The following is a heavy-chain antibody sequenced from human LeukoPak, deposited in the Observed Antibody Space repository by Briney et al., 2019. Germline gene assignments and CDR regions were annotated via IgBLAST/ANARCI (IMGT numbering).Heavy chain of an antibody. CDR2: ISTYNGNT. CDR3: APKSGDDAFDI. V-gene: IGHV1-18*01. Sequence: ASVKVSCKASGYTFTSYGISWVRQAPGQGLEWMGWISTYNGNTNYAQKFQGRVTMTTDTSASTAYMELSRLRSDDTAVYYCAPKSGDDAFDIWGQGTMVTVSS. CDR1: GYTFTSYG. D-gene: IGHD3-10*01. J-gene: IGHJ3*02.